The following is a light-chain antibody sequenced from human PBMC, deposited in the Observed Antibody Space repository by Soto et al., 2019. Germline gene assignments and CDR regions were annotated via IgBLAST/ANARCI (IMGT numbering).Light chain of an antibody. CDR1: SGHGNYV. Sequence: QSVLTQSPSASASLGASVKFTCTLSSGHGNYVIAWHQQQPNKGPRYLMKVKSDGSHSKGDGIPDRFSGSSSGAESYLAISSLQSEDEADYYCQTWDTGIVVFGGGTKLTVL. CDR2: VKSDGSH. J-gene: IGLJ2*01. CDR3: QTWDTGIVV. V-gene: IGLV4-69*01.